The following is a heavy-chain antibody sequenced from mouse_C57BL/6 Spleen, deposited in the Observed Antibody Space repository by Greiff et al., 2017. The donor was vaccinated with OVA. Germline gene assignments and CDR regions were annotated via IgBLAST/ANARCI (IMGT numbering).Heavy chain of an antibody. CDR1: GFTFSDYY. CDR2: INYDGSST. CDR3: ARDYGSFHWYFDV. J-gene: IGHJ1*03. V-gene: IGHV5-16*01. Sequence: EVQVVESEGGLVQPGSSMKLSCTASGFTFSDYYMAWVRQVPEKGLEWVANINYDGSSTYYLDSLKSRFIISRDNAKNILYLQMSSLKSEDTATYYCARDYGSFHWYFDVWGTGTTVTVSS. D-gene: IGHD1-1*01.